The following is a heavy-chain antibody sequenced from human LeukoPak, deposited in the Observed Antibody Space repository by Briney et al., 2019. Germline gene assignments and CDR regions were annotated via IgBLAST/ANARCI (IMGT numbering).Heavy chain of an antibody. J-gene: IGHJ4*02. CDR1: GVSISSSNSY. CDR3: AKHYMGSSYNHGLDC. D-gene: IGHD3-10*01. Sequence: YPSETLSLTCTVSGVSISSSNSYWGWIRQPPGKGLEWIGSIYYSGNTYYNASLKSQVSISIDTSKNQFSLKLTSVTAADTALYYCAKHYMGSSYNHGLDCWGQGTLVTVSS. CDR2: IYYSGNT. V-gene: IGHV4-39*01.